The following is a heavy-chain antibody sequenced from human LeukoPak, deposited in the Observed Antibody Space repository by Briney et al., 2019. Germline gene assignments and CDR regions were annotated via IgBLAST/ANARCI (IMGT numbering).Heavy chain of an antibody. D-gene: IGHD6-13*01. CDR2: NNLNTGNT. V-gene: IGHV1-2*02. J-gene: IGHJ6*02. CDR3: ARGQLLHYYYGMDV. CDR1: GYTFTGHY. Sequence: GASVKVSCKASGYTFTGHYMHWVRQAPGQGLEWMGWNNLNTGNTNYAQKFQGRVTMTRGTSISTAYMELSSLRSDDTAVYHCARGQLLHYYYGMDVWGRGTTVTVSS.